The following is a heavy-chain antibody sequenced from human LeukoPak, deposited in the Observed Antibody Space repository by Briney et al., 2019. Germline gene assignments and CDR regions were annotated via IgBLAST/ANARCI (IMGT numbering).Heavy chain of an antibody. Sequence: GGSLRLSCAASGFTFSSYGMHWVRQAPGKGLEWVAVIWYDGSNKYYADSVKGRFTISRDNSKNTLYLQMNSLRAEDTAVYYCVRDWSCWLPAYYFDYWGQGTLVTVSS. D-gene: IGHD2-15*01. J-gene: IGHJ4*02. CDR3: VRDWSCWLPAYYFDY. CDR1: GFTFSSYG. V-gene: IGHV3-33*01. CDR2: IWYDGSNK.